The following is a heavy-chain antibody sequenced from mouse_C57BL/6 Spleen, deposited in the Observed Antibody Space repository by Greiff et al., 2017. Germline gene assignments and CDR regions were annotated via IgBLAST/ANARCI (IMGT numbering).Heavy chain of an antibody. CDR1: GYTFTNYW. D-gene: IGHD1-1*01. CDR3: ARVYGSTLYYFDY. V-gene: IGHV1-63*01. CDR2: IYPGGGYT. J-gene: IGHJ2*01. Sequence: QVQLKESGAELVRPGTSVKMSCKASGYTFTNYWIGWAKQRPGHGLEWIGDIYPGGGYTNYNEKFKGKATLTADKSSSTAYMQFSSLTSEDSAIDYCARVYGSTLYYFDYWGQGTTLTVSS.